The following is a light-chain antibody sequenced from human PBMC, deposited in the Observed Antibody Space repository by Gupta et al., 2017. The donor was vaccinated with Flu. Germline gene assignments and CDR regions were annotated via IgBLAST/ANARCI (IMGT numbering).Light chain of an antibody. CDR1: SSDVGGYNY. J-gene: IGLJ3*02. CDR3: SSYTSSSTLGV. V-gene: IGLV2-14*01. CDR2: EVS. Sequence: QSALTQPASVSGSPGQSSTISCTGTSSDVGGYNYVSWYQQHPGKATKLMIYEVSNRPSGVSNRFSGSKSGNTASLTLSGLQAEDEADYYCSSYTSSSTLGVFGGGTKLTVL.